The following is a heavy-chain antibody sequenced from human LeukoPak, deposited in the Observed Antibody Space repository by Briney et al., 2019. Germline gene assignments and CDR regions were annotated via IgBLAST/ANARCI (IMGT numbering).Heavy chain of an antibody. D-gene: IGHD1-7*01. V-gene: IGHV1-69*13. CDR1: GGTFSNYA. J-gene: IGHJ6*03. Sequence: SVKVSCKASGGTFSNYAISWVRQAPGQGLEWMGGIIPFIDTANYAQKLQGRVTITADESTSTAYMELGSLRSEGTAVYYCGRTRFSDIGVELRDYYYYYMDVWGKGTTVTVSS. CDR3: GRTRFSDIGVELRDYYYYYMDV. CDR2: IIPFIDTA.